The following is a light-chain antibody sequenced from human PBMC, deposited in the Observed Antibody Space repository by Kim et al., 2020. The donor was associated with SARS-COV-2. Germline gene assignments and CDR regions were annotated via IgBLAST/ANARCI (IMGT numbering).Light chain of an antibody. Sequence: EIVLTQSPGTLSLSPGERATLSCRASQSVSSSYLAWYQQKPGQAPRLLIYGASSRATGIPDRFSGSGSGTDFTLTISRLEPEDFAVYYCQQYGSSPRITFGGETKVDIK. J-gene: IGKJ4*01. CDR3: QQYGSSPRIT. V-gene: IGKV3-20*01. CDR2: GAS. CDR1: QSVSSSY.